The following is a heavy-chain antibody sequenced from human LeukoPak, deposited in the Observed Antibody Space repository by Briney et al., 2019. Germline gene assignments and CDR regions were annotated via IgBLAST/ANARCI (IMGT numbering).Heavy chain of an antibody. CDR3: ARGTALVVPASFDY. CDR2: IYYSGST. J-gene: IGHJ4*02. CDR1: GGSISSYY. D-gene: IGHD2-2*01. V-gene: IGHV4-59*01. Sequence: SETLSLTCTVSGGSISSYYWSWIRQPPGKGLEWIGYIYYSGSTNYNPSLKSRVTISVDTSKNQFSLKLSSVTAADTAVYYCARGTALVVPASFDYWGQGTLVTVSS.